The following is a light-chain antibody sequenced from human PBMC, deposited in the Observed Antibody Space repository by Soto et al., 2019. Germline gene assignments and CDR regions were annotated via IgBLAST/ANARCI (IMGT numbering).Light chain of an antibody. CDR3: SSYTSSSTYV. V-gene: IGLV2-14*01. Sequence: QSALTQPASVSGSPGQSITISCTGASSDVGDYNYVSWYQHHPGKAPKLLIYEVNNRPSGVSDRFSGSKSGNVASLTISWLQAEDEADYYCSSYTSSSTYVFGTGTKATVL. CDR1: SSDVGDYNY. CDR2: EVN. J-gene: IGLJ1*01.